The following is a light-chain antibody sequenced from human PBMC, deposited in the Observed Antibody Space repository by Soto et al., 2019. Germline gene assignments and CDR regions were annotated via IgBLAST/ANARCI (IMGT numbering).Light chain of an antibody. Sequence: DIGLTQSPGTLSLSPGDRATLSCRASQSVSTSYLAWYQQKPGQAPRLLIYGASSRATGIPDRFSGSGSGTDFTLTISRLEPEDFAVYYCQQYGSSPRTFGQGTKVDIK. CDR1: QSVSTSY. CDR2: GAS. CDR3: QQYGSSPRT. J-gene: IGKJ1*01. V-gene: IGKV3-20*01.